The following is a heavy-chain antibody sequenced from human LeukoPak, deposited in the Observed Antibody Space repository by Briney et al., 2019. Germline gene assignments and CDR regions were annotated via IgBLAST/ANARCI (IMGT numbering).Heavy chain of an antibody. Sequence: TTSETLSLTCAVYGGSFSGYYWSWIRQPPGKGLEWIGEINHSGSTNYNPSLKSRVTISVDTSKNQFSLKLSSVTAADTAVYYCARGFGLGFWSGHAPDWGQGTLVTVSS. D-gene: IGHD3-3*01. CDR3: ARGFGLGFWSGHAPD. V-gene: IGHV4-34*01. CDR2: INHSGST. CDR1: GGSFSGYY. J-gene: IGHJ4*02.